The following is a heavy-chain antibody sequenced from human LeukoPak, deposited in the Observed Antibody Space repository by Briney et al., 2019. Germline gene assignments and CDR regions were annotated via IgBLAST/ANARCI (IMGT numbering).Heavy chain of an antibody. V-gene: IGHV3-33*01. CDR3: ASRTETIDY. CDR1: GFTFSSYG. J-gene: IGHJ4*02. CDR2: IWYDGSNK. D-gene: IGHD1-1*01. Sequence: PGGSLRLSCAASGFTFSSYGMHWVRQAPGKGLEWVAAIWYDGSNKYYADSVKGRFTISRDNSKNTLYLQMNSLRAEDTAVYYCASRTETIDYWGQGTLVTVSS.